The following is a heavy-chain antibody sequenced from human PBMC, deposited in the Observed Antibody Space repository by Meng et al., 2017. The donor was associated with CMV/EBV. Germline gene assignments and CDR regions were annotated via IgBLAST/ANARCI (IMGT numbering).Heavy chain of an antibody. J-gene: IGHJ6*02. CDR2: IIPIFGTA. D-gene: IGHD3-3*01. Sequence: SVKVSCKASGGTFSSYAISWVRQAPGQGLEWMGGIIPIFGTANYAQKFQGRATITTDESTSTAYMELSSLRSEDTAVYYCARAQRITIFGVAKNYYYYGMDVWGQGTTVTVSS. CDR3: ARAQRITIFGVAKNYYYYGMDV. V-gene: IGHV1-69*05. CDR1: GGTFSSYA.